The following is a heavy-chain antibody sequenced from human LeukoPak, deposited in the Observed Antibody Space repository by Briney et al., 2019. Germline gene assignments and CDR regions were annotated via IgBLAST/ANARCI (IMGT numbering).Heavy chain of an antibody. CDR3: ARDANSPNRPTYYYYGMDV. CDR2: INPSGGST. J-gene: IGHJ6*02. V-gene: IGHV1-46*01. CDR1: GYTFTSYF. Sequence: ASVKVSCKASGYTFTSYFMHWVRQAPGQGLEWMGIINPSGGSTSYAQKFQGRVTMTRDTSTSTVYMELSSLRSEDTAVYYCARDANSPNRPTYYYYGMDVWGQGTTATVSS. D-gene: IGHD4-23*01.